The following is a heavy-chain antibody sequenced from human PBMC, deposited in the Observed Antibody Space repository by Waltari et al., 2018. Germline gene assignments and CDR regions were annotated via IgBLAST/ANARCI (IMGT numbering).Heavy chain of an antibody. J-gene: IGHJ6*03. V-gene: IGHV3-21*01. CDR2: ISTDSSYK. Sequence: EVQLVESGGGLVEPGGSLRRSCAAAGFSLRRHSVNGVRQGPGKGREWGASISTDSSYKYYGDSVRGRFTVSRDNAKNALFLQMNSLRAEDTAVYYCARDSGSSSNIWHYYYYYMDVWGKGTTVTVSS. CDR3: ARDSGSSSNIWHYYYYYMDV. D-gene: IGHD2-2*01. CDR1: GFSLRRHS.